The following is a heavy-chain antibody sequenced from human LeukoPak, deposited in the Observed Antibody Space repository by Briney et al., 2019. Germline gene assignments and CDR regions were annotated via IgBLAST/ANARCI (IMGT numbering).Heavy chain of an antibody. CDR2: INPNSGGT. CDR3: ARDLGYNSGYRDLDY. V-gene: IGHV1-2*04. D-gene: IGHD5-18*01. J-gene: IGHJ4*02. CDR1: GYTFTCYY. Sequence: ASVKVSCKASGYTFTCYYMHWVRQAPGQGLEWMGWINPNSGGTNYAQKFQGWVTMTRDTSISTAYMELSRLRSDDTAVYYCARDLGYNSGYRDLDYRGQGTLVTVSS.